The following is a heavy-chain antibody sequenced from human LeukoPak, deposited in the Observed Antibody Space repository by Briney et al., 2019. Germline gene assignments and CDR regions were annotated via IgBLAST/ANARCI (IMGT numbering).Heavy chain of an antibody. V-gene: IGHV4-34*01. J-gene: IGHJ4*02. CDR2: INHSGST. D-gene: IGHD3-16*02. CDR1: GGSFSGYY. Sequence: PSETLFLTCAVYGGSFSGYYWSWIRQPPGKGLEWIGEINHSGSTNYNPSLESRVTISVDTSKNQFSLKLSSVTAADTAVYYCARHYDYVWGSYRYTTPFDYWGQGTLVTVSS. CDR3: ARHYDYVWGSYRYTTPFDY.